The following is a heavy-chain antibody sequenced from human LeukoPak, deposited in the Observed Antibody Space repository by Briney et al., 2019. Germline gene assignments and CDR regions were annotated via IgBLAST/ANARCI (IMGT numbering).Heavy chain of an antibody. V-gene: IGHV1-18*01. CDR1: GYTFTSYG. CDR2: ISAYNGNT. J-gene: IGHJ6*02. Sequence: ASVKVSCKASGYTFTSYGISWVRQAPGQGLEWMGWISAYNGNTNYAQTLQGRVTMTTETSTSTAYMELRRLRSDDTAVYYCARGKAAAADYYYYGMDVWGQGTTVTVSS. CDR3: ARGKAAAADYYYYGMDV. D-gene: IGHD6-13*01.